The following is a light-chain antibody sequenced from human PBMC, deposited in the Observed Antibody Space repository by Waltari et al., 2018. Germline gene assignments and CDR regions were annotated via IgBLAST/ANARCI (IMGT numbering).Light chain of an antibody. V-gene: IGLV2-8*01. J-gene: IGLJ2*01. Sequence: QSALTQPPSAPGSPGQSVTISCTGTSSDVGGSKSVSWYRRHPGKAPELMIFEVSKRPSGVPDRFSGSKSGNTASLTVSGLQAEDEADYYCSSYAGSNSFDVVFGGGTKLTVL. CDR3: SSYAGSNSFDVV. CDR2: EVS. CDR1: SSDVGGSKS.